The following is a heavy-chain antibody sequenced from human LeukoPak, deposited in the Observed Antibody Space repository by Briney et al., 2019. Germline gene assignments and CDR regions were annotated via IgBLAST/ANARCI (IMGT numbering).Heavy chain of an antibody. V-gene: IGHV4-4*02. J-gene: IGHJ5*02. Sequence: SGTLSLTCAVSGGSISSSNWWSWLRQPPGKGLEWIGEIYHSGSTNYNPSLKSRVTISVDKSKNQFSLKLSSVTAADTAVYYCARSPNSSGWYGNWFDPWGQGTLVTVSS. CDR3: ARSPNSSGWYGNWFDP. CDR2: IYHSGST. CDR1: GGSISSSNW. D-gene: IGHD6-19*01.